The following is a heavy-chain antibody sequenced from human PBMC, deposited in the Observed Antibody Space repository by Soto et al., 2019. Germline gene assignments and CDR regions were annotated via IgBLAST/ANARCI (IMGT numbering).Heavy chain of an antibody. CDR3: TKASPDRHHMDV. J-gene: IGHJ6*02. CDR2: ITETGGDT. CDR1: GFTFSKFV. Sequence: PGGSLRLSCAASGFTFSKFVMRWVRQTPGKGLEWVSTITETGGDTYYTDSVKGRFTISRDNSKNTLYLQMTSLRAEDTALYYCTKASPDRHHMDVWGQGTTVTAP. V-gene: IGHV3-23*01.